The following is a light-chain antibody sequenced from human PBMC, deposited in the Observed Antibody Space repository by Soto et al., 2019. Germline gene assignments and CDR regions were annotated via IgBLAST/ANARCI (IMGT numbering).Light chain of an antibody. J-gene: IGKJ1*01. CDR2: GAS. CDR1: QSVSSN. V-gene: IGKV3-15*01. CDR3: QQYNKWPPGT. Sequence: EIVMTQSPATLSVSPGERATLSCRASQSVSSNLAWYQQKPGQAPRLLIYGASTRATDIPARFSGSGSGTEFTLTISSLQSEDFVVYYCQQYNKWPPGTFGQGTKVEIK.